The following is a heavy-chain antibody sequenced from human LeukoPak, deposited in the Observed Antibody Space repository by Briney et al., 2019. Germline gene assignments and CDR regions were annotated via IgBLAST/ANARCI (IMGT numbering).Heavy chain of an antibody. V-gene: IGHV3-7*04. J-gene: IGHJ4*02. D-gene: IGHD5-18*01. CDR3: AKENVDTPMITYFFDY. Sequence: GGPLRLSCEASGFTFSSYWMSWVRQAPGKGLEWVANIKEDGSEKYYVDSVKGRFIISRDNAKKSLSLQMNSLRAEDTAVYYCAKENVDTPMITYFFDYWGQGTLVTVSS. CDR2: IKEDGSEK. CDR1: GFTFSSYW.